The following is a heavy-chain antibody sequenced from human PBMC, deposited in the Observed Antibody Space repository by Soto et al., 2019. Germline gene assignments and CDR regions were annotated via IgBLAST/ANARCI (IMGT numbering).Heavy chain of an antibody. D-gene: IGHD5-12*01. CDR3: ARGKLATLTDF. Sequence: ASVKVSCKASGYTFTDYDINWVRQAPGQGLEWMGWMNPNTGNTGYAQHFQSRLIMTRDTAISTAFMELSSLRSAATALYYCARGKLATLTDFWGQGTLLTVSP. CDR1: GYTFTDYD. CDR2: MNPNTGNT. V-gene: IGHV1-8*01. J-gene: IGHJ4*02.